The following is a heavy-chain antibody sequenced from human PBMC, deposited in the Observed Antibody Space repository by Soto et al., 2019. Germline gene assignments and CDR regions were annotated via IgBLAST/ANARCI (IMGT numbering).Heavy chain of an antibody. V-gene: IGHV1-69*13. Sequence: GPPVKVSCKASGDVFRSYGINWVRQAPGQGLEWMGGIIPISGTTNYAQKFQGRVAITADESTDTVYMELSRLRSEDTAVYFCARVRCFNGLCHTADYGMDVWGQGTTVTVSS. CDR3: ARVRCFNGLCHTADYGMDV. J-gene: IGHJ6*02. CDR1: GDVFRSYG. D-gene: IGHD2-8*01. CDR2: IIPISGTT.